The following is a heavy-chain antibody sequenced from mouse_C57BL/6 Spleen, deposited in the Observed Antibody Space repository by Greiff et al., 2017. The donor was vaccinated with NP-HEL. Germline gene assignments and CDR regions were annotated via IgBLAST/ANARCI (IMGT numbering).Heavy chain of an antibody. V-gene: IGHV1-82*01. CDR3: ARSSYGAMDY. CDR1: GYAFSSSW. CDR2: IYPGDGDT. D-gene: IGHD1-1*01. J-gene: IGHJ4*01. Sequence: QVQLQQSGPELVKPGASVKISCKASGYAFSSSWMNWVKQRPGKGLEWIGRIYPGDGDTNYNGKFKGKATLTADKSSSTAYMQLSSLTSEDSAVYFCARSSYGAMDYWGQGTSDTVSS.